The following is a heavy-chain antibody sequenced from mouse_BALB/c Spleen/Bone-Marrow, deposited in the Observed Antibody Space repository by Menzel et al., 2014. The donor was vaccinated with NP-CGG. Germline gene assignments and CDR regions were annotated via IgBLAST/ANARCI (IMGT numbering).Heavy chain of an antibody. CDR2: IYPANGDI. J-gene: IGHJ4*01. V-gene: IGHV14-3*02. CDR3: TSDAMAY. CDR1: GLKIKDTY. Sequence: VQLKESGAELVKPGASVKLSCTASGLKIKDTYMHWVKQRPGQGLEWIGKIYPANGDIKYNEKFQGKATLTSDKSSNTANMEPSKLTAEDSAVCYGTSDAMAYWGQGTSVTVSS.